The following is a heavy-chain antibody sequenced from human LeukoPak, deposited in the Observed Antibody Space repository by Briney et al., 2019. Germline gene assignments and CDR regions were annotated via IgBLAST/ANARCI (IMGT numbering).Heavy chain of an antibody. CDR3: TRVAQSGPTGWFDP. CDR1: GLTFSNAW. D-gene: IGHD1-1*01. CDR2: IKSKTDGETT. V-gene: IGHV3-15*01. Sequence: PGGSLRLSCAASGLTFSNAWMSWVRQAPGKGLEWIGRIKSKTDGETTDYAAPVRGRFTISRDNPGNVFYLQMDSLRAEDAAVYYCTRVAQSGPTGWFDPWGQGTLVTVSS. J-gene: IGHJ5*02.